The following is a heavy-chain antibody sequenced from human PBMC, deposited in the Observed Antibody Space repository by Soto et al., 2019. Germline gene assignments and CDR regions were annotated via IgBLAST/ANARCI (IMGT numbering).Heavy chain of an antibody. CDR3: ARQGITMIVVVVTDNWFDP. V-gene: IGHV4-39*01. CDR1: GGSIGRNNHY. Sequence: SETLSLTCSVSGGSIGRNNHYWGWIRQPPGKGLEWIGSIYYSGSTYYNPSLKSRATISVDTSKNQFSLKLSSVTAADTAVYYCARQGITMIVVVVTDNWFDPWGQGTLVTASS. CDR2: IYYSGST. J-gene: IGHJ5*02. D-gene: IGHD3-22*01.